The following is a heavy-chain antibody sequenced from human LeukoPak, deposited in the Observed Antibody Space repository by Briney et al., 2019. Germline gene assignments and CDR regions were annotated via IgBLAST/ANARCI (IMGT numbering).Heavy chain of an antibody. D-gene: IGHD6-13*01. CDR1: GGTFSSYA. J-gene: IGHJ4*02. CDR2: IIPIFGTA. V-gene: IGHV1-69*13. CDR3: ARDGSAGGFDY. Sequence: ASVKVSCKASGGTFSSYAISRARQAPGQGLEWMGGIIPIFGTANYAQKFQGRVTITADESTSTAYMELSSLRSEDTAVYYCARDGSAGGFDYWGQGTLVTVSS.